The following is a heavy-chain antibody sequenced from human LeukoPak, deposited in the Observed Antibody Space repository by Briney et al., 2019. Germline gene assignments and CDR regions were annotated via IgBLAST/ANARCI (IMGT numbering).Heavy chain of an antibody. CDR3: ARPDYDYWSGSPGGHYIDV. Sequence: GGSLRLSCAASGFPFSTYTMTWVRQAPGRGPEWVSSISSTSQYVYYADSVRGRFTISRDNAKSSLYLQMDSLRAEDTAVYYCARPDYDYWSGSPGGHYIDVWGKGTTVTVSS. CDR2: ISSTSQYV. V-gene: IGHV3-21*01. J-gene: IGHJ6*03. D-gene: IGHD3-3*01. CDR1: GFPFSTYT.